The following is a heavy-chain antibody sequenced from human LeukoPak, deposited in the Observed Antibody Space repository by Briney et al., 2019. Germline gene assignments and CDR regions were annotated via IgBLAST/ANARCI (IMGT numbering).Heavy chain of an antibody. D-gene: IGHD1-14*01. CDR1: GHTFTGYY. J-gene: IGHJ4*02. Sequence: ASVKVSCKASGHTFTGYYMHWMRQAPGQGLEWMGWINPNSGGTNYAQKFQGRVTMTRDTSINTACMELSRLTSDDTAVYFCARTGYWGQGTLVTVSS. V-gene: IGHV1-2*02. CDR3: ARTGY. CDR2: INPNSGGT.